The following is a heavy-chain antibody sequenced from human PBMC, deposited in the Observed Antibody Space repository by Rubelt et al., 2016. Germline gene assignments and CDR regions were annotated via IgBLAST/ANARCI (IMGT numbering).Heavy chain of an antibody. D-gene: IGHD6-13*01. CDR2: IIPFLGIA. V-gene: IGHV1-69*10. Sequence: QVQLVQSGAEVKKPGSSVKVSCQASGGTFSSYAISWVRQAPGQGLEWMGGIIPFLGIANYALKFQGVVTITADKSTSTAYMELSSLRSEDTAVYYCARKGGGSSFDPWGQGTLVTVSS. J-gene: IGHJ5*02. CDR3: ARKGGGSSFDP. CDR1: GGTFSSYA.